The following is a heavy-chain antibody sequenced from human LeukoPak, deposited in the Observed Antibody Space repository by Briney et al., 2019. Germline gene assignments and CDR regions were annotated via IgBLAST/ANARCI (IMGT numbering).Heavy chain of an antibody. J-gene: IGHJ6*02. D-gene: IGHD3-22*01. V-gene: IGHV4-34*01. Sequence: SETLSLTCAVYGGSFSGYYWSWIRQPPGKGLEWIGEINHSGSTNYNPSLKSRVTISVDTSKNQFSPKLSSVTAADTAVYYCARGFYYDSSGYPMDVWGQGTTVTVSS. CDR2: INHSGST. CDR1: GGSFSGYY. CDR3: ARGFYYDSSGYPMDV.